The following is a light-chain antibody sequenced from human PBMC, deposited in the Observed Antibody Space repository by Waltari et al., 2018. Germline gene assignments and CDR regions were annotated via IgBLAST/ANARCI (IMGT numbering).Light chain of an antibody. J-gene: IGKJ1*01. CDR1: QSIGRY. Sequence: EIVLTQSPGTLSLSPGERATLSCRASQSIGRYLAWYQQKPDQAPRLLIYCASSRATGIPDRFSCSGSGTDVSLTISRLEPEDFAVYYCQNHERLPATFGQGTKVEIK. V-gene: IGKV3-20*01. CDR3: QNHERLPAT. CDR2: CAS.